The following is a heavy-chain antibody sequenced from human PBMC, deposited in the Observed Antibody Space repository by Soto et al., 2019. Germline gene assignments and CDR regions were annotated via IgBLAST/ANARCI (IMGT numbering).Heavy chain of an antibody. CDR3: ATRGTPATGLYYFDS. CDR2: ISYSGST. CDR1: GGSISSGNYY. V-gene: IGHV4-30-4*01. Sequence: QVQLQESGPGLVKPSQTLSLTCTVSGGSISSGNYYWSWIRQPPGKGLEWIGFISYSGSTYYNVSLQSRVTISVDTSKNQFSLNLSFVTAADTAVYYCATRGTPATGLYYFDSWGQGTLVTVSS. D-gene: IGHD2-15*01. J-gene: IGHJ4*02.